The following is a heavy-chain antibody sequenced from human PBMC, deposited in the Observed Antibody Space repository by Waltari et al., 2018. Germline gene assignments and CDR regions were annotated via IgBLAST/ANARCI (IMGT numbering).Heavy chain of an antibody. V-gene: IGHV1-2*06. D-gene: IGHD2-2*01. J-gene: IGHJ5*02. CDR1: GYRFGDFF. CDR3: ARVLTSRNRLWLDP. Sequence: QALLVQSGAEVKTTGASMKVSCKASGYRFGDFFLHWRRQAPGQAPEWMGRIDPKTGDTTYTQKFQGRLTLTRDTSISTEYMELTNLTPDDTAMYFCARVLTSRNRLWLDPWGQGSLVTVSS. CDR2: IDPKTGDT.